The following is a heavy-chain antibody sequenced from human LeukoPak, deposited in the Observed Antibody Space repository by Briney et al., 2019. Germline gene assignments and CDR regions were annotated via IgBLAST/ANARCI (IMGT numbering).Heavy chain of an antibody. Sequence: ASVKVSRKASVGTFSRNAISRVRQAPGQRLEWMGGIIPIFGTANYAQKFQGRVTITTDESTSTAYMELSSLRSEDTAVYYCAISICSGGSCYQYYFDYWGQGTLVTVSS. V-gene: IGHV1-69*05. D-gene: IGHD2-15*01. CDR2: IIPIFGTA. CDR3: AISICSGGSCYQYYFDY. CDR1: VGTFSRNA. J-gene: IGHJ4*02.